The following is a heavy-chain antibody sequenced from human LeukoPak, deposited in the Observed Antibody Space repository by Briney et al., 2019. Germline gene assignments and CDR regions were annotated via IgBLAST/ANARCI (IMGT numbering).Heavy chain of an antibody. J-gene: IGHJ4*02. CDR3: ARESESSGWYDY. D-gene: IGHD3-22*01. V-gene: IGHV3-43*02. Sequence: QSGGSLRFSCAAPGFMFHDYAIHWVRQAPGKGLEWVSLISGDGGSTFYADSVKGRFTISRDNSKNSLYLQMNSLRSDDTALYYCARESESSGWYDYWGQGTLVTVSS. CDR1: GFMFHDYA. CDR2: ISGDGGST.